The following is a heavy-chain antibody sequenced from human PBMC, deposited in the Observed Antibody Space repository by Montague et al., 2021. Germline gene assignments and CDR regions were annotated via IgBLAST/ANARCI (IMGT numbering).Heavy chain of an antibody. CDR1: GFTFGNYW. V-gene: IGHV3-7*04. CDR2: IKPDGSER. CDR3: ARGAAY. Sequence: SLRLSCAASGFTFGNYWMSWVRQVPGKGLEWVANIKPDGSERYYVDSVKGRFTISRDNAKNSLNLQMNSLRDEDTAAYFCARGAAYWGQGTLVTVS. J-gene: IGHJ4*02.